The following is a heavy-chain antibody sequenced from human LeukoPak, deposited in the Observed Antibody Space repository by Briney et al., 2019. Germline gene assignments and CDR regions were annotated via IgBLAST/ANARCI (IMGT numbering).Heavy chain of an antibody. CDR1: GYTFTRYG. V-gene: IGHV1-18*01. D-gene: IGHD2-2*01. Sequence: ASVKVSRKTSGYTFTRYGISWVRQAPGQGLEWMGWISAYEGNTKYAQKVLGRVSMTTDTSTSTAYMELRSLRSDDTAVYYCARDNAIIPAEIADYWGQGTQVTVSS. J-gene: IGHJ4*02. CDR2: ISAYEGNT. CDR3: ARDNAIIPAEIADY.